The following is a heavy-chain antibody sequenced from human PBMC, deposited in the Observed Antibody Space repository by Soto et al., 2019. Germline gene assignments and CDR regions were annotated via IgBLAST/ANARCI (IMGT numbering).Heavy chain of an antibody. D-gene: IGHD6-13*01. Sequence: PGGSLRLSCAASGFTFSSYAMSWVRQAPGKGLEWVSAISGSGGSTYYADSVKGRFTISRDNSKNTLYLQMNSLRAEDTAVYYCAKDHSSSSVYYYYGMDVWGQGTTVTVSS. V-gene: IGHV3-23*01. CDR3: AKDHSSSSVYYYYGMDV. J-gene: IGHJ6*02. CDR1: GFTFSSYA. CDR2: ISGSGGST.